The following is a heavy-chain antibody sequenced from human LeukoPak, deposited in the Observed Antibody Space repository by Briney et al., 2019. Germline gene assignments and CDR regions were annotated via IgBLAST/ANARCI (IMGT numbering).Heavy chain of an antibody. CDR3: ARGGSGYYFDY. V-gene: IGHV3-30*04. CDR2: ISYDGSNE. Sequence: GGPLGLSFAPSGFTFISSLLHWFGRAPGKGREWVALISYDGSNEYYADSVKGRFTFSRDNSKDTLYLQMNSLRAEDSAAYYCARGGSGYYFDYWGQGTLVTVSS. J-gene: IGHJ4*02. CDR1: GFTFISSL. D-gene: IGHD3-22*01.